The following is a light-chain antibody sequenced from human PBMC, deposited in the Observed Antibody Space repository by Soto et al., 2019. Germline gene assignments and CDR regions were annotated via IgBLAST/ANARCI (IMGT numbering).Light chain of an antibody. CDR2: EGT. J-gene: IGLJ2*01. V-gene: IGLV2-14*01. CDR1: SGDIGRYKF. Sequence: QSVLTQPASVSGSPGQSVTISCTGTSGDIGRYKFVSWFQQHPGKAPKLLIFEGTNRPSGVSHRFSGSKSGNTASLTTSGLQAEDEAMYFCSSSTNTNTLVIFGGGTK. CDR3: SSSTNTNTLVI.